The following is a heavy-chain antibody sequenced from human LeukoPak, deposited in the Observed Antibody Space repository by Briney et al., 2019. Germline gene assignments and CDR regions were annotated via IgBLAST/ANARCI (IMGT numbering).Heavy chain of an antibody. CDR3: AKDFNPYGIPPN. J-gene: IGHJ4*02. CDR1: GFTFSSYG. Sequence: PGGSLRLSCAASGFTFSSYGMSWVRQAPGKGLEWVSAISGSGGSTYYADSVKGRFTISRDNSKNTLYLQMNSLRSEDTAVYYCAKDFNPYGIPPNWGQGTLVTVSS. D-gene: IGHD4-17*01. CDR2: ISGSGGST. V-gene: IGHV3-23*01.